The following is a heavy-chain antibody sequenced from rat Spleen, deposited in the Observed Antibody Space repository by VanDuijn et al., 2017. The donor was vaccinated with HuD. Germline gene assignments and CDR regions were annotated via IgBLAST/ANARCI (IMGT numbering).Heavy chain of an antibody. CDR3: VRHWGY. Sequence: EVQLVESDGGLVQPGRSLKLSCAASGFTFSEYYMAWVRQAPTKGLEWVATISFGGSSYCRDSVKGRFTISRDNAKSTLYLQMDSLRSEDTATYYCVRHWGYWGQGVMVTVSS. CDR2: ISFGGSS. V-gene: IGHV5-7*01. J-gene: IGHJ2*01. CDR1: GFTFSEYY. D-gene: IGHD4-6*01.